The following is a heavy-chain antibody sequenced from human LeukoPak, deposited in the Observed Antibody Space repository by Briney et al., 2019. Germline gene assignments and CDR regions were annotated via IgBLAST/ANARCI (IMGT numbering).Heavy chain of an antibody. CDR1: GYTLTELS. Sequence: ASVKVSCKVSGYTLTELSMHWVRQAPGKGLEWMGGFDPEDGETIYAQKFQGRVTMTEDTSTDTAYMELSSLRSEDTAVYYCATDLAIVATEGYYFDYWGQGTLVTVSS. V-gene: IGHV1-24*01. D-gene: IGHD5-12*01. J-gene: IGHJ4*02. CDR3: ATDLAIVATEGYYFDY. CDR2: FDPEDGET.